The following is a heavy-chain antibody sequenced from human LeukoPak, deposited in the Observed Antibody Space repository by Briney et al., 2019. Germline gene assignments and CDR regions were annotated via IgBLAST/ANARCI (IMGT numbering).Heavy chain of an antibody. CDR1: GFTFSSYW. V-gene: IGHV3-74*01. J-gene: IGHJ4*02. D-gene: IGHD5-24*01. Sequence: LTGGSLRLSCTASGFTFSSYWMHWVRQAPGKGLVWVSRINSDGGSTSYADPVKGRFTISRDNAKNTLYLQMNSLRAEDTAVYYCARRIQGMAPYYFDYWGQGTLVTVSS. CDR3: ARRIQGMAPYYFDY. CDR2: INSDGGST.